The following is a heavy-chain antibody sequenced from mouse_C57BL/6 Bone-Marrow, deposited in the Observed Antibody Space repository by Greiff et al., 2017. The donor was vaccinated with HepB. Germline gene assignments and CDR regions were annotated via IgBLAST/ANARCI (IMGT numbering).Heavy chain of an antibody. D-gene: IGHD1-1*01. V-gene: IGHV1-4*01. CDR2: INPSSGYT. J-gene: IGHJ2*01. Sequence: QVHVKQSGAELARPGASVKMSCKASGYTFTSYTMHWVKQRPGQGLEWIGYINPSSGYTKYNQKFKDKATLTADKSSSTAYMQLSSLTSEDSAVYYCAEDYDGSSYYFDYWGQGTPLTVSS. CDR1: GYTFTSYT. CDR3: AEDYDGSSYYFDY.